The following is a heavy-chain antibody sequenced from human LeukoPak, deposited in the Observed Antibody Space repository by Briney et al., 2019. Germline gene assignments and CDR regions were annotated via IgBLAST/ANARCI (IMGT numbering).Heavy chain of an antibody. J-gene: IGHJ5*02. CDR1: GYTLTSYF. Sequence: ASVKVSCKASGYTLTSYFLHWVRQAPGQGLEWMAIINPTGGYTTYAQKFQGRDTMTRDMSTSTVYMELSSLRSEDTAVYYCARGEQLVRLDWFDPWGQGTLVTVSS. V-gene: IGHV1-46*01. D-gene: IGHD6-13*01. CDR2: INPTGGYT. CDR3: ARGEQLVRLDWFDP.